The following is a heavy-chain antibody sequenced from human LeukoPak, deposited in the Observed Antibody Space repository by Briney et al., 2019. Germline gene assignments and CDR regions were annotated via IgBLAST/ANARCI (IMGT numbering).Heavy chain of an antibody. V-gene: IGHV3-53*01. CDR2: IYSGGST. CDR1: GFTVSSNN. Sequence: GGSLRLSCAASGFTVSSNNMSWVRQAPGKGLEWVSVIYSGGSTDYADSVKGRFTISRYNLKNTLYIQMNSLRAEDTAVYYCARGPEGYNWGQGTLVTFSS. CDR3: ARGPEGYN. J-gene: IGHJ4*02. D-gene: IGHD1-1*01.